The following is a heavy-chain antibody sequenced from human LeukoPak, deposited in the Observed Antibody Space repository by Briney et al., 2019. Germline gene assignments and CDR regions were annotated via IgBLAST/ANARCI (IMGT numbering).Heavy chain of an antibody. J-gene: IGHJ6*02. CDR2: IYHSGST. CDR3: ARTLVVPAARGYYYYGMDV. CDR1: GGSISSSNW. Sequence: SETLSLTCAVSGGSISSSNWWSWVRQPPGNGLEWIGEIYHSGSTNYNPSLKSRVTISVDKSKNQFSLKLSSVTAADTAVYYCARTLVVPAARGYYYYGMDVWGQGTTVTVSS. V-gene: IGHV4-4*02. D-gene: IGHD2-2*01.